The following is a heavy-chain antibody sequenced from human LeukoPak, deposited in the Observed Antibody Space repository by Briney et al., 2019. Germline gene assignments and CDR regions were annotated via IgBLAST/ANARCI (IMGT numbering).Heavy chain of an antibody. CDR2: IWCDGSNK. CDR1: GFTFSSYG. J-gene: IGHJ6*03. Sequence: GGSLRLSCAASGFTFSSYGMHWVRQAPGKGLEWVAVIWCDGSNKYYADSVKGRFTISRDNSKNTLYLQMNSLRAEDTAVYYCAKDGGVVPAALYYYYMDVWGKGTTVTVSS. D-gene: IGHD2-2*01. CDR3: AKDGGVVPAALYYYYMDV. V-gene: IGHV3-33*06.